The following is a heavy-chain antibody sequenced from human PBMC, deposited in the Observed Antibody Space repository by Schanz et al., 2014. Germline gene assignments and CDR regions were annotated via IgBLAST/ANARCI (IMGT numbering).Heavy chain of an antibody. Sequence: QVQLVESGGGVVQPGRSLRLSCAASGFTFSGYGMHWVRQAPGKGLEWVAIISYDGRHKNYADSVKGRFTISRDNAKNTLYLQMNSLRPEDSGVYYCARGVARERYSDWLELDYWGQGTLVTVSS. J-gene: IGHJ4*02. V-gene: IGHV3-30*03. CDR2: ISYDGRHK. CDR1: GFTFSGYG. D-gene: IGHD3-9*01. CDR3: ARGVARERYSDWLELDY.